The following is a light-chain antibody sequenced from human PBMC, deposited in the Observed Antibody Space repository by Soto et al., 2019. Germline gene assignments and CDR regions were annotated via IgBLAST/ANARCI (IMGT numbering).Light chain of an antibody. CDR1: QSVTSD. CDR3: QQYNNWPRT. V-gene: IGKV3-15*01. CDR2: GAS. J-gene: IGKJ1*01. Sequence: EIMMTQSPATLSVSPGERATLSCRASQSVTSDLAWYQHKPGQAPRLLIYGASTRITGIPARFSGSGSGTEFTLTISSLQSEDFAVYYCQQYNNWPRTFGQGTKVEIK.